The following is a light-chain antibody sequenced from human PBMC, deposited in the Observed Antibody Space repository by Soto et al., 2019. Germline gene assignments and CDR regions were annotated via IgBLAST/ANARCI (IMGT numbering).Light chain of an antibody. J-gene: IGLJ1*01. Sequence: QSVLTQPPSVSAGPGQKVTISCSGSSPNIGGNSVSWYQQLPGTAPKLLIYDDNKRPSGIPDRFSGSKSGTSATLGITGFQTGDEADYYCGSWDSSLSAYVFGTGTKVTVL. CDR3: GSWDSSLSAYV. CDR1: SPNIGGNS. CDR2: DDN. V-gene: IGLV1-51*01.